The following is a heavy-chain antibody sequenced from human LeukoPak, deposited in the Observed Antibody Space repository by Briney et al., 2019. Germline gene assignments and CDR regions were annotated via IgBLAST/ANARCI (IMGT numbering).Heavy chain of an antibody. D-gene: IGHD3-3*01. J-gene: IGHJ3*01. V-gene: IGHV4-59*08. CDR2: IYYSGST. CDR1: GGSISTYY. Sequence: PSETLSLTCTVSGGSISTYYWSWIRQPPGKGLEWIGYIYYSGSTRYNPSLKSRVNISVDTSKSQFSLKLSSVTAADTALYYCARQGYFDFWSGYPYAFDVWGQGTMGTVSS. CDR3: ARQGYFDFWSGYPYAFDV.